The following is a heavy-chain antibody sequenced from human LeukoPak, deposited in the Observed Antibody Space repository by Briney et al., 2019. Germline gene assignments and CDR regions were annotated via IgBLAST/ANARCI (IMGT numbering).Heavy chain of an antibody. D-gene: IGHD6-13*01. CDR1: GYSFTSYW. J-gene: IGHJ4*02. Sequence: GESLEISGKGSGYSFTSYWIGWVRQLPGKGLEGMGIIYPGDSDTRYSPSFQGQVTISADKSISTAYLQWSSLKASDTAMYYCARRKGGQQLEFDYWGQGTLVTVSS. V-gene: IGHV5-51*01. CDR3: ARRKGGQQLEFDY. CDR2: IYPGDSDT.